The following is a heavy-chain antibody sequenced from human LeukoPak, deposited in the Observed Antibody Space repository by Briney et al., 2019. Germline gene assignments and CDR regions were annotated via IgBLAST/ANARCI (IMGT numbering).Heavy chain of an antibody. V-gene: IGHV3-49*04. CDR1: GFSFGDFA. Sequence: GGSLRLSCTASGFSFGDFALSWVRQAPGKGLEWVTFIRSNAYGGTTEYAASVKGRFTISRDDSKSIAYLQMNSLKIDDTAVYYCTRGQWELRYWGQGTLVTVSS. CDR3: TRGQWELRY. CDR2: IRSNAYGGTT. J-gene: IGHJ4*02. D-gene: IGHD1-26*01.